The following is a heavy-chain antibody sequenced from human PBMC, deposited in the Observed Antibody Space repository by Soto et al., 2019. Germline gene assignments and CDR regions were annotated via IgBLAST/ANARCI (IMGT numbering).Heavy chain of an antibody. CDR1: GGSISGSYYS. J-gene: IGHJ3*02. CDR2: IYLSGST. Sequence: QLQLQESGSGLVKPSQTLSLTCTVSGGSISGSYYSWSWIRQTPGKGLEWIGYIYLSGSTYSNPSLKSRVTISVDRSKNEFSLKLSSVTAADTAVYYCATYYEYVFDICGQWTMVTVSS. D-gene: IGHD3-16*01. V-gene: IGHV4-30-2*01. CDR3: ATYYEYVFDI.